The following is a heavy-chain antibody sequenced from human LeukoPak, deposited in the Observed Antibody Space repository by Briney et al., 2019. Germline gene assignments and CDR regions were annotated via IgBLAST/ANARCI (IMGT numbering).Heavy chain of an antibody. Sequence: ASVKVSCKASGGTFSSYAISWVRQAPGQGLEWMGGIIPIFGTANYAQKFQGRVTITADKSTSTAYMDLSSLRSEDTAVYYCARVPGSGGYEFWGQGTLVTVSS. D-gene: IGHD5-12*01. CDR2: IIPIFGTA. V-gene: IGHV1-69*06. J-gene: IGHJ4*02. CDR3: ARVPGSGGYEF. CDR1: GGTFSSYA.